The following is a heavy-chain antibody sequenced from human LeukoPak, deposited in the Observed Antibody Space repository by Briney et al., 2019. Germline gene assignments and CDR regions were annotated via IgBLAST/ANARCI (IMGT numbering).Heavy chain of an antibody. D-gene: IGHD3-10*01. J-gene: IGHJ4*02. Sequence: SETLSLTCTVSGGSISSYYWSWLRQPPGKGLEGIGYIYYSGSTNYNPSLKSRVTISVDTSKNQFSLKLSSVTAADTAVYYCARAYFYGSGSYYSFDYWGEGTLVTVSS. CDR2: IYYSGST. V-gene: IGHV4-59*01. CDR3: ARAYFYGSGSYYSFDY. CDR1: GGSISSYY.